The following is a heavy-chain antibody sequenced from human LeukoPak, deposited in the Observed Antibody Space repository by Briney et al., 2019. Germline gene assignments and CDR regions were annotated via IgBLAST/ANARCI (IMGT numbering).Heavy chain of an antibody. J-gene: IGHJ1*01. Sequence: PGGSLRLSCAASGFTFRSNWMNWVRQAPGKGLEWVAHVQPDGSAKIYADSVKGRFTISRDNAKDSGYLQMNSLRVEDTAVYYCARDFFGWSSLGHWGQGTLVTVSS. V-gene: IGHV3-7*01. CDR2: VQPDGSAK. CDR3: ARDFFGWSSLGH. D-gene: IGHD6-19*01. CDR1: GFTFRSNW.